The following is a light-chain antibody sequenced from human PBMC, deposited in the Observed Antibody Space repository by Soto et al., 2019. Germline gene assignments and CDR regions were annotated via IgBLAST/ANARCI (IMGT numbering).Light chain of an antibody. CDR3: QHFGSSLRT. CDR1: QDISNY. V-gene: IGKV1-33*01. CDR2: DAS. J-gene: IGKJ1*01. Sequence: DIQMTQSPSSLSASVGDRVTITCQASQDISNYLNWYQQKPGKAPKLLIYDASNLETGVPSRFSGSGSGTDFTFTISSLQPEDIATYYCQHFGSSLRTFGQGTKV.